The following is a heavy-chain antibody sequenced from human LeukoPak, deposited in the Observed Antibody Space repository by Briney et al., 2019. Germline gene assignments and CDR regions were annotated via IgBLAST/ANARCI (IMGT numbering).Heavy chain of an antibody. Sequence: SETLSLTCTVSGYSISSGYYWGWIRQAPGKGLEWIGSIYNSGSTHYNPSLKSRVTISVDMSKNQFSLKMSSVTAADTAVYYCARAYSSSWYWNWFDPWGQGTLVTVSS. CDR1: GYSISSGYY. J-gene: IGHJ5*02. D-gene: IGHD6-13*01. CDR2: IYNSGST. CDR3: ARAYSSSWYWNWFDP. V-gene: IGHV4-38-2*02.